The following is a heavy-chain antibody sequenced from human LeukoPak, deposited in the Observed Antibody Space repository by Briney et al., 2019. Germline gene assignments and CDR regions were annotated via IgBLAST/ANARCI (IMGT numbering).Heavy chain of an antibody. CDR3: AREFESYSTDY. Sequence: GGSLRLSCAASGFTFSHAWMSWVRQAPGKGLEWVANIKQDGSEKYYVDSVKGRFTISRDNAKNSLYLQMNSLRAEDTAVYYCAREFESYSTDYWGQGTLVTVSS. CDR1: GFTFSHAW. D-gene: IGHD2/OR15-2a*01. V-gene: IGHV3-7*01. J-gene: IGHJ4*02. CDR2: IKQDGSEK.